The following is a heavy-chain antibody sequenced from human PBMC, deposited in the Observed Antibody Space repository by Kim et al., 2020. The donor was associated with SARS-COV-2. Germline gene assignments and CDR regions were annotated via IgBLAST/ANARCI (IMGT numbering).Heavy chain of an antibody. V-gene: IGHV3-73*01. Sequence: ATIYAASVKDRFTISRDDSEHTAYLQMNSLKTEDTAVYYCTRRTGWYFDLWGRGTLVTVSS. CDR3: TRRTGWYFDL. J-gene: IGHJ2*01. CDR2: AT.